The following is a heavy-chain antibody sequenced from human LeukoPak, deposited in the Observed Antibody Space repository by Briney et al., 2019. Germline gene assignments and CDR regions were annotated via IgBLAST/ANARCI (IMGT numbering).Heavy chain of an antibody. CDR3: AREGSNAFDI. CDR1: GFMFSSYW. J-gene: IGHJ3*02. V-gene: IGHV3-7*01. Sequence: GGSLRLSCAASGFMFSSYWMSWVRQAPGKGLEWVANIKQDGSEKYYVDSVKGRFTISRDNAKNSLYLQMNSLRAEDTAVYYCAREGSNAFDIWGQGTMVTVSS. CDR2: IKQDGSEK. D-gene: IGHD4-11*01.